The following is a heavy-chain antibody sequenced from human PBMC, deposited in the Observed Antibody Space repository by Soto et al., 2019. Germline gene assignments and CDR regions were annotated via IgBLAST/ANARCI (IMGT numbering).Heavy chain of an antibody. Sequence: SETLSLTCAVSGGSISSRNWWGWVRQPPGKGLEWIGEIYHSGSTNYNPSLKSRVTISVDKSKNQFSLKLSSVTAADTAVYYCARAAMGGSSWPFDYWGQGTLVTVSS. D-gene: IGHD6-13*01. V-gene: IGHV4-4*02. CDR1: GGSISSRNW. J-gene: IGHJ4*02. CDR3: ARAAMGGSSWPFDY. CDR2: IYHSGST.